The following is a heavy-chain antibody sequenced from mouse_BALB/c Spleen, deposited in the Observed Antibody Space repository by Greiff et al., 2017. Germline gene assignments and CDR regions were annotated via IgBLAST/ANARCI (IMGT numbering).Heavy chain of an antibody. CDR1: GYTFTDYW. CDR3: AKADGYSSMDY. Sequence: QVQLQQPGAELVMPGASVKMSCKASGYTFTDYWMHWVKQRPGQGLEWIGAIDTSDSYTSYNQKFKGKATLTVDESSSTAYMQLSSLTSEDSAVYYCAKADGYSSMDYWGQGTSVTVSS. D-gene: IGHD2-3*01. J-gene: IGHJ4*01. CDR2: IDTSDSYT. V-gene: IGHV1-69*01.